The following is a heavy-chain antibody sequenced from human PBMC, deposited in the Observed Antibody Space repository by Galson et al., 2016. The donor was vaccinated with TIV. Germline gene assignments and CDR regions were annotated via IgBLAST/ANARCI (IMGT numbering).Heavy chain of an antibody. CDR2: ISSYNGHI. V-gene: IGHV1-18*01. J-gene: IGHJ3*02. CDR1: GYGFSNYG. Sequence: SVKVSCKASGYGFSNYGFIWVRQAPGQGLEWVGWISSYNGHIEYAQKFQGRGTLTTDTSTNTAYMELRSRRSNDTAVDYCARAAKPPVPVADIWGQGTMVTVS. CDR3: ARAAKPPVPVADI. D-gene: IGHD6-13*01.